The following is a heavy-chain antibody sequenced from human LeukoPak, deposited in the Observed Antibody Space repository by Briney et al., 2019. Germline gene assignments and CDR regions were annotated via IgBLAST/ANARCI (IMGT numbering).Heavy chain of an antibody. CDR1: GFTLSITW. D-gene: IGHD2-15*01. CDR3: AGGFDM. Sequence: PGGSLRLSCAASGFTLSITWMSWVRRAPAKGLEWVGRIKSKNDGGTTDYAAPVKGRFTISRDDSKNMLYLQMDSLKSDDTALYYCAGGFDMWGRGTMVTVSS. CDR2: IKSKNDGGTT. V-gene: IGHV3-15*01. J-gene: IGHJ3*02.